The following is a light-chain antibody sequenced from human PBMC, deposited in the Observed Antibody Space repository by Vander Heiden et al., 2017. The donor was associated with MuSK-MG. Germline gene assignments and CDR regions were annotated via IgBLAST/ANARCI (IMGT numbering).Light chain of an antibody. CDR1: ALPKKY. CDR3: LSDASSSTYPGV. Sequence: SYELTQPPSVSVSLGQMARITCSGEALPKKYAYWYQQKPGQFPVLVIYKDSERPSGIPERFSFSSSGTIITSTMTRVQAEDEADDDCLSDASSSTYPGVFGGGTKLTVL. CDR2: KDS. J-gene: IGLJ2*01. V-gene: IGLV3-16*01.